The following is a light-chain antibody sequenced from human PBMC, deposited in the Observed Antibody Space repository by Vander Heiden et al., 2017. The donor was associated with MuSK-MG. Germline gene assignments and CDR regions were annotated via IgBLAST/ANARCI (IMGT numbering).Light chain of an antibody. Sequence: SYALTQGPSVSVSPGQTASITCSGDELGDRYISWYRQKPAQSPVMFIYEDDKRPSGIPERFSGSNSATTANLTISGTQAVDDYYYYSQAWNSSTVVFGGGTKLTVL. J-gene: IGLJ2*01. CDR2: EDD. CDR3: QAWNSSTVV. V-gene: IGLV3-1*01. CDR1: ELGDRY.